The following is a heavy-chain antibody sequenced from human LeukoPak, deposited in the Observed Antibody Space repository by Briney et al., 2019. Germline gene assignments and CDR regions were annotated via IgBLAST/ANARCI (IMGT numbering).Heavy chain of an antibody. D-gene: IGHD3-22*01. CDR2: INSDGINT. V-gene: IGHV3-74*01. J-gene: IGHJ5*02. CDR1: GFTFRSAW. CDR3: ARDLGQYYDTSDNWFDP. Sequence: GGSLRLSCAASGFTFRSAWMNWVRQAPGKGLVWVSRINSDGINTSYADSVKGRFTISRDNAKNTLNLQMNSLRAEDTAVYYCARDLGQYYDTSDNWFDPWGQGTLVTVSS.